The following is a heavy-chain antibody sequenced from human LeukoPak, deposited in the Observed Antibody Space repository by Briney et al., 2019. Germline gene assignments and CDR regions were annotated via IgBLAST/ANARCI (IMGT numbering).Heavy chain of an antibody. J-gene: IGHJ5*02. D-gene: IGHD6-19*01. V-gene: IGHV1-2*02. CDR1: GYTFTGCY. CDR2: INSNSGGT. Sequence: GASVKVSCKASGYTFTGCYMHWVRQAPGQGLEWMGWINSNSGGTNYAQKFQGRVTMTRDTSISTAYMELNTLRSDDTAIYYCARADPLPYSSDTYNWLDPWGQGTLVTVSS. CDR3: ARADPLPYSSDTYNWLDP.